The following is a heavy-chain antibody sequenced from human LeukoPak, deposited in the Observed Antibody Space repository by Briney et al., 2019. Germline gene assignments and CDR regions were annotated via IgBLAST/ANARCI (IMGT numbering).Heavy chain of an antibody. CDR3: ARVYNDAFDI. CDR1: GGTFSSYA. J-gene: IGHJ3*02. D-gene: IGHD1-1*01. Sequence: SVKVSCKTSGGTFSSYAISWVRQAPGQGLEWMGGIIPIFGTANYAQKFQGRVTITTDESTSTAYMELSSLRSEDTAVYYCARVYNDAFDIWGQGTMVTVSS. CDR2: IIPIFGTA. V-gene: IGHV1-69*05.